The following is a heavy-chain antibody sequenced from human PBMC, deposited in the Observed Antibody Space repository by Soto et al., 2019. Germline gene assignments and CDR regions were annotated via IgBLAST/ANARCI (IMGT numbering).Heavy chain of an antibody. V-gene: IGHV4-4*02. CDR2: ILHTGHT. J-gene: IGHJ4*02. Sequence: QVQLQESGPGLVKPSGTLSLTCAVSGDSFTSSNWWTWVRQPPGKGLEWIGDILHTGHTDYSPSLKSRVTISVDTSNRQCSLSLTSVAAADTAVYSCARSPRRVDGKWFLDYWGQGTLVTVSS. CDR1: GDSFTSSNW. CDR3: ARSPRRVDGKWFLDY. D-gene: IGHD3-22*01.